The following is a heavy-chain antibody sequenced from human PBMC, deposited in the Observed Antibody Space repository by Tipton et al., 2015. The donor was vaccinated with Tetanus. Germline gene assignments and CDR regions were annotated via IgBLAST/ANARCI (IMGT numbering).Heavy chain of an antibody. CDR2: ISAYSGNT. V-gene: IGHV1-18*01. CDR3: ARARWQSGGPYYFDY. J-gene: IGHJ4*02. CDR1: GGTFTNYA. D-gene: IGHD1-26*01. Sequence: QLVQSGPGVKQPGSSVKVSCKASGGTFTNYALSWVRQAPGQGLEWMGWISAYSGNTKYPQKLQGRVTMTTDTSTSTAYMELRSVRSDDTAVYYCARARWQSGGPYYFDYWGQGIMVTLSS.